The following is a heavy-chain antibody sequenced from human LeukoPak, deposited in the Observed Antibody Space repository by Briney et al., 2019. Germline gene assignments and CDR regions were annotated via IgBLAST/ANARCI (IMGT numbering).Heavy chain of an antibody. CDR2: IRAYNGNT. D-gene: IGHD1-14*01. V-gene: IGHV1-18*01. J-gene: IGHJ5*02. CDR1: GYTFTSYG. CDR3: ARSEYSGNWFDP. Sequence: ASVKVSCKASGYTFTSYGISWVRQAPGQGLEWMGWIRAYNGNTNYAQKLQGRVTMTTDTSTSTAYMELRSLRSDDTAVYYCARSEYSGNWFDPWGQGTLVTVSS.